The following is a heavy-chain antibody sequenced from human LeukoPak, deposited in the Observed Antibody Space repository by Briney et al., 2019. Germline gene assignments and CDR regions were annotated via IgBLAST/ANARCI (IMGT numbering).Heavy chain of an antibody. J-gene: IGHJ3*02. CDR1: GFTFSRFA. CDR2: ISSSSSTI. Sequence: GGSLRLSCAASGFTFSRFAINWVRQAPGKGLEWVSYISSSSSTIYYADSVKGRFTISRDNAKNSLYLQMNSLRAEDTAVYYCARIPRYSSSLDAFDIWGQGTMVTVSS. CDR3: ARIPRYSSSLDAFDI. D-gene: IGHD6-13*01. V-gene: IGHV3-48*01.